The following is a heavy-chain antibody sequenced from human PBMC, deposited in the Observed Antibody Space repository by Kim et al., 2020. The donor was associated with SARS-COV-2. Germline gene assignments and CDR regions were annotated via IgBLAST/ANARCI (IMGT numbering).Heavy chain of an antibody. V-gene: IGHV1-46*01. CDR3: ARDQKLGFGEAGYYYYGMDV. CDR1: GYTFTSYY. J-gene: IGHJ6*02. Sequence: ASVKVSCKASGYTFTSYYMHWVRQAPGQGLEWMGIINPSGGSTSYAQKFQGRVTMTRDTSTSTVYMELSSLRSEDTAVYYCARDQKLGFGEAGYYYYGMDVWGQGTTVTVSS. CDR2: INPSGGST. D-gene: IGHD3-10*01.